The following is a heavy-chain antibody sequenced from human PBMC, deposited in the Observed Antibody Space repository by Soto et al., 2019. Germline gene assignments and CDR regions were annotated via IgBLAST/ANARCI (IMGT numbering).Heavy chain of an antibody. V-gene: IGHV4-34*01. CDR3: ARVPTDYDFWSGYYPNWFAP. J-gene: IGHJ5*02. CDR2: INHSGST. CDR1: GGSFSGYY. Sequence: SETLSLTCAVYGGSFSGYYWSWIRQPPGKGLEWIGEINHSGSTNYNPSLKSRVTISVDTSKNQFSLKLSSVTAADTAVYYCARVPTDYDFWSGYYPNWFAPWGQGTLVTVYS. D-gene: IGHD3-3*01.